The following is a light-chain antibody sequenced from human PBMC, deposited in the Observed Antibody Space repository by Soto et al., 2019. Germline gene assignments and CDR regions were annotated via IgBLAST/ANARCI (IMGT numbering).Light chain of an antibody. J-gene: IGLJ2*01. Sequence: QLVLTQPPSASGTPGQRVTISCSGGSSNIGAGYDVHWYQQLPGTAPKLLIYGNSNRPSGVPDRFSGSKSGTSASLAITGLQAEDEADYYCQSYDSSLSGVVFGGGTKLTV. V-gene: IGLV1-40*01. CDR3: QSYDSSLSGVV. CDR1: SSNIGAGYD. CDR2: GNS.